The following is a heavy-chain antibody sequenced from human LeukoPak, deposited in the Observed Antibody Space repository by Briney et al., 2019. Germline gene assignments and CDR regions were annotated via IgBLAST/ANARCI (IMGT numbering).Heavy chain of an antibody. CDR2: ISGSGGST. CDR1: GLTFSTYA. Sequence: PGGSLRLSCAASGLTFSTYAMSWVRQAPGKGLEWVSAISGSGGSTYNADSVKGRFTISRDNSKNTLYLQMNSLRAEDTAVYYCAKGLSISSGWWQGTLVTVSS. J-gene: IGHJ4*02. CDR3: AKGLSISSG. D-gene: IGHD6-19*01. V-gene: IGHV3-23*01.